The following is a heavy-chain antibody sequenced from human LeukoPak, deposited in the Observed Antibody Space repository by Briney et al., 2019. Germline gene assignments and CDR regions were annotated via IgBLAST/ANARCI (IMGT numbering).Heavy chain of an antibody. CDR2: INPSGGST. CDR1: GDTFTSYY. D-gene: IGHD4-23*01. J-gene: IGHJ4*02. Sequence: ASVKVSCKPSGDTFTSYYMHWVRQAPGQGLEWMGIINPSGGSTSYAQKFQGRVTMTRDTSTSTVYMELSSLRSEDTAVYYCARLPYGGNTPRDYWGQGTLVTVSS. CDR3: ARLPYGGNTPRDY. V-gene: IGHV1-46*01.